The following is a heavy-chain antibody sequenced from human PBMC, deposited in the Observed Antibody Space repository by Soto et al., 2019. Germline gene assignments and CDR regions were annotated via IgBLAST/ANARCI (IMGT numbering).Heavy chain of an antibody. J-gene: IGHJ4*02. CDR2: IYPCDSDT. V-gene: IGHV5-51*01. D-gene: IGHD2-15*01. CDR1: GYSFTSYW. Sequence: GESLKISCKGSGYSFTSYWIGWVRQMPGKGLEWMGIIYPCDSDTRYSPSFQGQVTISADKSISTAYLQWSSLKASDTAMYYCARHGTYCSGGSCLVDYWGQGTLVTVSS. CDR3: ARHGTYCSGGSCLVDY.